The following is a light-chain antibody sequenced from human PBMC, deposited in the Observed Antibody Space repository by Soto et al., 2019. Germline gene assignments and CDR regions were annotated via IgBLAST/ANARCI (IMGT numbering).Light chain of an antibody. J-gene: IGLJ1*01. CDR3: GSWDSSLSAYV. Sequence: QSLLTQPPSVSAAPGQKVTIACSGSSSNIGGNSVSWYQQLPGIAPKLLIYDDNKRPSGIPDRFSGSKSGTSATLGITGFQTGDEADYYCGSWDSSLSAYVFGTGTKVTVL. CDR2: DDN. CDR1: SSNIGGNS. V-gene: IGLV1-51*01.